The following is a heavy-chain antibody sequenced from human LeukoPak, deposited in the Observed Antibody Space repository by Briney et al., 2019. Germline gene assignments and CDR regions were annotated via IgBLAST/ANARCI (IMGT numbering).Heavy chain of an antibody. CDR2: ISSSSSYI. D-gene: IGHD2-2*01. V-gene: IGHV3-21*01. CDR3: ARDLGNDCSSTSCVG. CDR1: GFTFSSYS. J-gene: IGHJ4*02. Sequence: GGSPRLSCAASGFTFSSYSMNWVRQAPGKGLEWVSSISSSSSYIYYADSVKGRFTISRDNAKNSLYLQMNSLRAEDTAVYYCARDLGNDCSSTSCVGWGQGTLVTVSS.